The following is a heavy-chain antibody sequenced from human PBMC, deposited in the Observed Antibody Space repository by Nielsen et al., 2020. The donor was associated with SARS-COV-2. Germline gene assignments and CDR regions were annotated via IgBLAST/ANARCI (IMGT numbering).Heavy chain of an antibody. CDR1: GGSISSYY. V-gene: IGHV4-59*12. Sequence: SETLSLTCTVSGGSISSYYWTWVRQPPGRGPEWIGNIHYTGSANYSPSLKSRLSMSLEASRNQFSLSVKSMTAADSAEYYCVRDTLAHGLDVWGQGITVTVSS. CDR3: VRDTLAHGLDV. CDR2: IHYTGSA. J-gene: IGHJ6*02.